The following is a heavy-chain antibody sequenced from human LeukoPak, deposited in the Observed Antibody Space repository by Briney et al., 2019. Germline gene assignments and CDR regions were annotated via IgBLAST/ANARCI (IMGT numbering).Heavy chain of an antibody. CDR3: ARDRRGQNIDIVVVPAALWFDP. J-gene: IGHJ5*02. CDR1: GGTFISYA. CDR2: IIPIFGTA. Sequence: GASVKVSWKASGGTFISYAISWVRQAPGQGLEWMGGIIPIFGTANYAQKFQGRVTITADESTSTAYMELSSLRSEDTAVYYCARDRRGQNIDIVVVPAALWFDPWGQGTLVTVSS. D-gene: IGHD2-2*01. V-gene: IGHV1-69*13.